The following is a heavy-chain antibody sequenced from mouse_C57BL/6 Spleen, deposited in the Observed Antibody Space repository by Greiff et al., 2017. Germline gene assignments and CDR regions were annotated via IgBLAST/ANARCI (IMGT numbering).Heavy chain of an antibody. V-gene: IGHV1-55*01. CDR2: IYPGSGST. J-gene: IGHJ4*01. D-gene: IGHD2-5*01. CDR1: GYTFTSYW. CDR3: ARHYSNYYYAMDY. Sequence: QVQLQQPGAELVKPGASVKMSCKASGYTFTSYWITWVKQRPGQGLEWIGDIYPGSGSTNYNEKFKSKATLTVDTSSSTAYMQLSSLTSEDSAVYYCARHYSNYYYAMDYWGRGTSVTVSS.